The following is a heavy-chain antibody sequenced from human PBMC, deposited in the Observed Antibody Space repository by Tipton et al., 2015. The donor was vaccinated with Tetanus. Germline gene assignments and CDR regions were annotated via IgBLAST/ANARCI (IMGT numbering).Heavy chain of an antibody. Sequence: SLRLSCAASGFTFSSYAMSWVRQAPGKGLVWVSRIRSDGSTTYYADSVKGRFTIPRDNAKNTVYLQMNSLRVEDTAIYYCAKSDWLHPWGQGTLVTVSS. J-gene: IGHJ5*02. CDR3: AKSDWLHP. V-gene: IGHV3-74*01. CDR1: GFTFSSYA. CDR2: IRSDGSTT.